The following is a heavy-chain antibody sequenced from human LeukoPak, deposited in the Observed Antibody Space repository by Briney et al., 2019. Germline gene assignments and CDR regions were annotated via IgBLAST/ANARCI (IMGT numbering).Heavy chain of an antibody. CDR2: ILSSGST. CDR3: ARARYFDS. J-gene: IGHJ4*02. Sequence: SETLSLTCAVSGGSISGYYWSWIRQTPGKGLEWIGYILSSGSTNYNPSLKSRVTISLDTPKSQFSLKLSSVTAADTAVYYCARARYFDSWGQGTLVTVSS. V-gene: IGHV4-59*01. CDR1: GGSISGYY.